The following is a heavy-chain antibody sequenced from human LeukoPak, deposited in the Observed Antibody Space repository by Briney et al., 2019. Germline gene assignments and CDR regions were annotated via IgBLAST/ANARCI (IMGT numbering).Heavy chain of an antibody. CDR3: ARDSSAGSVDY. CDR2: IKRDSSEK. CDR1: GFTFSTYW. V-gene: IGHV3-7*01. D-gene: IGHD2-15*01. J-gene: IGHJ4*02. Sequence: GGSLRLSCAASGFTFSTYWMSWVRQAPGKGLEWVANIKRDSSEKHYVDSVTGRFTISRDNAKNSLYLQMNSLRAEDTAVYYCARDSSAGSVDYWGQGTLVTVSS.